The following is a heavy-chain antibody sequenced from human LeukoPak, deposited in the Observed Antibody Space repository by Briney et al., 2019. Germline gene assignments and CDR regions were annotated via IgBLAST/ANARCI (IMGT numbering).Heavy chain of an antibody. Sequence: ASVKVSCKASGYTFTGYYMHWVRQAPGQGLEWMGWINPNSGGTNYAQKFQGRVTMTRDTSISTAYMELSRLRSDDTAVYYCARDSDFWSLKGWFDPWGQGTLVTVSS. V-gene: IGHV1-2*02. CDR3: ARDSDFWSLKGWFDP. D-gene: IGHD3-3*01. J-gene: IGHJ5*02. CDR2: INPNSGGT. CDR1: GYTFTGYY.